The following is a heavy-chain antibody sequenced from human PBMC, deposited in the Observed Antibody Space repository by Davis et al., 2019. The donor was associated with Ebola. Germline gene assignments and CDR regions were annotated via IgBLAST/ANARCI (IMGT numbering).Heavy chain of an antibody. J-gene: IGHJ3*02. CDR3: ARLSNYYYDSSGYPGAFDI. D-gene: IGHD3-22*01. CDR1: GYTFTSYG. V-gene: IGHV1-46*03. Sequence: ASVKVSCKASGYTFTSYGISWVRQAPGQGLEWMGIINPSGGSTSYAQKFQGRVTMTRDTSTSTVYMELSSLRSEDTAVYYCARLSNYYYDSSGYPGAFDIWGQGTMVTVSS. CDR2: INPSGGST.